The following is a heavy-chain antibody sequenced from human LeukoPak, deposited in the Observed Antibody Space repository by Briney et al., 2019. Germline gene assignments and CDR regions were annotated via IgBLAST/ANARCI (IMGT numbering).Heavy chain of an antibody. J-gene: IGHJ5*02. V-gene: IGHV3-48*03. CDR1: GFTFRTYK. CDR2: ISSSGDSI. D-gene: IGHD2-2*01. Sequence: GGSLRLSCAASGFTFRTYKMNWVRQAPGKGLEWVSYISSSGDSIYYADSVKGRFTVSRDSAKNPLYLQMNSLRAEDTAVYFCAGGGWGTTDNWLDPWGQGTLVIVSS. CDR3: AGGGWGTTDNWLDP.